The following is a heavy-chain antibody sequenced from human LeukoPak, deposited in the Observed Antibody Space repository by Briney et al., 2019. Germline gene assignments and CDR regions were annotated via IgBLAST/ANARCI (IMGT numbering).Heavy chain of an antibody. Sequence: AGSLRLSCSASGFTFSSYSMNWVRQAPGKGLQGVSSISSSSSYIYYADSMKGRFTISRDDAKNSLYLQMNSLRAEDTAVYYCAGLVPAHFWGQGTLVTVSS. CDR3: AGLVPAHF. CDR2: ISSSSSYI. CDR1: GFTFSSYS. D-gene: IGHD2-2*01. J-gene: IGHJ4*02. V-gene: IGHV3-21*01.